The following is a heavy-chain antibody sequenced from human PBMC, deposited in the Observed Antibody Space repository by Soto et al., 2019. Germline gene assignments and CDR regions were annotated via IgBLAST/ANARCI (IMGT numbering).Heavy chain of an antibody. J-gene: IGHJ4*02. Sequence: SETLSLTCTVSGGSINSGGYYWSWIRQHPGKGLEWIGYIYYSGSTFYNPSLRSRVTVSVDTSKNQFSLRLTSVTAADTAVYYCAAWITMNPLWNYWGQGTLVTVAS. V-gene: IGHV4-31*03. CDR1: GGSINSGGYY. CDR2: IYYSGST. D-gene: IGHD3-22*01. CDR3: AAWITMNPLWNY.